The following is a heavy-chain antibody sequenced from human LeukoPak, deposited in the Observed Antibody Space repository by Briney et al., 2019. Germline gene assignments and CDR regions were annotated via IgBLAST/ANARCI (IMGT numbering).Heavy chain of an antibody. Sequence: SETLSLTSTVSGYSISSGYYWGWIGQPPGKGLEWIGSIYHSGSTYNNPSLKSRVTISVDTSKNQFSLKLSSVTAADTAVYYCARDRLYDSSGYTNSNWFDPWGQGTLVTVSS. CDR3: ARDRLYDSSGYTNSNWFDP. J-gene: IGHJ5*02. CDR2: IYHSGST. D-gene: IGHD3-22*01. CDR1: GYSISSGYY. V-gene: IGHV4-38-2*02.